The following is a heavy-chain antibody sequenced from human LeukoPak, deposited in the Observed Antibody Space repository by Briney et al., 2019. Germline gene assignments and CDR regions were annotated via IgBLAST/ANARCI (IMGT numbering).Heavy chain of an antibody. D-gene: IGHD6-19*01. V-gene: IGHV3-48*03. J-gene: IGHJ4*02. Sequence: AGGSLRLSCAASGFTFSSYEMNWVRQAPGKGLEWVSYISSGSIIYDADSVKGRFTISRDNAKNSLYLQMNSLRAEDTAVYYCARESIAVAGAPFDYWGQGTLVTVSS. CDR3: ARESIAVAGAPFDY. CDR2: ISSGSII. CDR1: GFTFSSYE.